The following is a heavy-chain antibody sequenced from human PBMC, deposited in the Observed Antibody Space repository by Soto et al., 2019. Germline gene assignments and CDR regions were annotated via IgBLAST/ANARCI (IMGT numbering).Heavy chain of an antibody. D-gene: IGHD3-10*01. J-gene: IGHJ6*02. CDR3: ARLITLSYGMDV. CDR2: IWYDGSNK. Sequence: QVQLVESGGGVVQPGRSLRLSCAASGFTFSSYGMHWVRQAPGKGLEWVAVIWYDGSNKYYADSVKGRFTISRDNSKNTLYLQMNSLRAEDTAVYYCARLITLSYGMDVWGQGTTVTVSS. V-gene: IGHV3-33*01. CDR1: GFTFSSYG.